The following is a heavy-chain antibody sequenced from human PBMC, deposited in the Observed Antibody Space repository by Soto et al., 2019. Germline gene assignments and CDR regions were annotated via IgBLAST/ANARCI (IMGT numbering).Heavy chain of an antibody. D-gene: IGHD4-17*01. J-gene: IGHJ1*01. CDR1: GGSISSSSYY. Sequence: QLQLQESGPGLVKPSETLSLTCTVSGGSISSSSYYWGWIRQPPGKGLQWIGNIHYVGSPYYNPSLMSRVTISVDTSKTRFSLRLSSVTAADTAVYYCARLGLPSYGRAAYWGQGTLVTVSS. CDR2: IHYVGSP. CDR3: ARLGLPSYGRAAY. V-gene: IGHV4-39*01.